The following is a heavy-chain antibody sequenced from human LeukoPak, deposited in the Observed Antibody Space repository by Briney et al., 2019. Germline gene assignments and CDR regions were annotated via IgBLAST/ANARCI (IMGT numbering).Heavy chain of an antibody. CDR2: IYYSGST. J-gene: IGHJ4*02. Sequence: SETLSLTCTVSGGSIRSGDYYWSWIRQPPGKGLEWIGYIYYSGSTYYNPSLKSRVTISVDTSKNQFSPKLSSVTAADTAVYYCASSPSSGSYSFDYWGQGTLVTVSS. CDR1: GGSIRSGDYY. V-gene: IGHV4-30-4*08. D-gene: IGHD3-10*01. CDR3: ASSPSSGSYSFDY.